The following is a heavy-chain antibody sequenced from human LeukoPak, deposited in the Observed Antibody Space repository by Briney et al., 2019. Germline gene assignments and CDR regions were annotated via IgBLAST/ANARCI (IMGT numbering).Heavy chain of an antibody. J-gene: IGHJ4*02. CDR3: ARDGEVGATGGWYFDY. D-gene: IGHD1-26*01. Sequence: GGALRLSCAASGFTFSSYAMHWVRQAPGKGLGWVAVISYDGSNKYYADSVKGRFTISRENSKNTLYLQMNSLRAEDTAVYYCARDGEVGATGGWYFDYWGPGTLVTVSS. V-gene: IGHV3-30-3*01. CDR1: GFTFSSYA. CDR2: ISYDGSNK.